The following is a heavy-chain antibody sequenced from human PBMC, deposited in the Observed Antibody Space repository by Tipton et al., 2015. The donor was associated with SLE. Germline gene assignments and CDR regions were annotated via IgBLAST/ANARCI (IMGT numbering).Heavy chain of an antibody. V-gene: IGHV3-48*03. Sequence: SLRLSCAASGFTFSSYEMNWVRQAPGKGLEWVSYISSSGSTIYYADSVKGRFTISRDNAKNSPYLQMNSLRAEDTAVYYCAREGGMVRGKGAFDIWGQGTMVTVSS. J-gene: IGHJ3*02. CDR2: ISSSGSTI. CDR1: GFTFSSYE. CDR3: AREGGMVRGKGAFDI. D-gene: IGHD3-10*01.